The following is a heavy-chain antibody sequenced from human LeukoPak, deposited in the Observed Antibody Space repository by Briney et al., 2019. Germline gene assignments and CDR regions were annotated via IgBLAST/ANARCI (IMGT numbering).Heavy chain of an antibody. CDR1: GFTFSSYS. J-gene: IGHJ3*02. CDR2: ISSSSSYI. D-gene: IGHD2-15*01. Sequence: SGGSLRLSCAASGFTFSSYSMNWVRQAPGKGLEWVSSISSSSSYIYYADSVKGRFTISRDNAKNSLYLQVNSLRAEDTAVYYCARDSCSGGSCQGRVDAFDIWGQGTMVTVSS. CDR3: ARDSCSGGSCQGRVDAFDI. V-gene: IGHV3-21*01.